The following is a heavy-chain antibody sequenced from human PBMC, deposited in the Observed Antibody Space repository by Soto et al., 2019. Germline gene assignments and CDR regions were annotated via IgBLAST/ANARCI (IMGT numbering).Heavy chain of an antibody. J-gene: IGHJ6*02. D-gene: IGHD6-13*01. CDR3: ATVNPGYSSSWYPIGPAYKDYGMDV. Sequence: ASVKVSCKVSGYTLTELSMHWVRQAPGKGLEWMGGFDPEDGETIYAQKFQGRVTMTEDTSTDTPYMELSSLRSEDTAGYYCATVNPGYSSSWYPIGPAYKDYGMDVWGQGTTVTVSS. CDR1: GYTLTELS. CDR2: FDPEDGET. V-gene: IGHV1-24*01.